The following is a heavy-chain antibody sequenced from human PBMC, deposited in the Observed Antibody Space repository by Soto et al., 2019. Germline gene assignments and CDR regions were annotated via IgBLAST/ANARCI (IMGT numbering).Heavy chain of an antibody. CDR2: RSYSGST. CDR3: SREGGLAYCGGDWLYNWFDP. CDR1: GGSISSGDYY. Sequence: QLQLQESGPGLVKPSQTLSLTCTVSGGSISSGDYYWSWVRQHPGKGLEWIGYRSYSGSTYYNPSLKSRVTIGVDSSRNQFSLRLSSVTASDTAVYYCSREGGLAYCGGDWLYNWFDPWGQGTLVTVSS. J-gene: IGHJ5*02. D-gene: IGHD2-21*02. V-gene: IGHV4-31*03.